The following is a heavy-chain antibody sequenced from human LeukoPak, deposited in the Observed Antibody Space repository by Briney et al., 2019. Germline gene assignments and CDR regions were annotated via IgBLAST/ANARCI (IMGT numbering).Heavy chain of an antibody. Sequence: SVKVSCTASGGTFSSYAISWVRQAPGQGLEWMGGIIPIFGTANYAQKFQGRVTITADESTSTAYMELSSLRSEDTAVYYCARTYLKDTAMVTDDYWGQGTLVTVSS. D-gene: IGHD5-18*01. CDR1: GGTFSSYA. V-gene: IGHV1-69*13. J-gene: IGHJ4*02. CDR2: IIPIFGTA. CDR3: ARTYLKDTAMVTDDY.